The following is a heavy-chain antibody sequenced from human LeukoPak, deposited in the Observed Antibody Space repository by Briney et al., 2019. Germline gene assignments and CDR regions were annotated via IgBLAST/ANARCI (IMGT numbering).Heavy chain of an antibody. CDR2: INHSGST. V-gene: IGHV4-34*01. CDR3: ARSHNYYYGVDV. J-gene: IGHJ6*04. Sequence: SETLSLTCAVYGGSFSGYYWSWIRQPPGRGLEWIGEINHSGSTNYNPSLKSRVTISVDTSKNQFSLKLSSVTAADTAVYYCARSHNYYYGVDVWGKGTTVTVSS. CDR1: GGSFSGYY. D-gene: IGHD2-21*01.